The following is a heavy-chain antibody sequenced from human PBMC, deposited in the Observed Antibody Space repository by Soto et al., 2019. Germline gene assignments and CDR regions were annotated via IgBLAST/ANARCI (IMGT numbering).Heavy chain of an antibody. CDR3: ARDPPLDDYGDYGRGHYFDY. Sequence: ASVKVSCKASGYTFTSYGISWVRQAPGQGLEWMGWISAYNGNTNYAQKLQGRVTMTTDTSTSTAYMELRSLRSDDTAVYYCARDPPLDDYGDYGRGHYFDYWGQGTLVTVSS. V-gene: IGHV1-18*01. J-gene: IGHJ4*02. CDR1: GYTFTSYG. D-gene: IGHD4-17*01. CDR2: ISAYNGNT.